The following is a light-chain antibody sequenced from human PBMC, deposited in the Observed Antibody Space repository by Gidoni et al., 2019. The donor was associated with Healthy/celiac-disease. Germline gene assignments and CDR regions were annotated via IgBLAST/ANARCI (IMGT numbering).Light chain of an antibody. CDR1: QSVSSN. J-gene: IGKJ2*01. CDR2: GAS. CDR3: QQYNNWPPYT. Sequence: EIVMTQSTATLSVSPGERATLSCRASQSVSSNLAWYQQKPGQAPRLLIYGASTRATGIPARFSVSGSGTEFTLTISSLQSEDFAVYYCQQYNNWPPYTFXQXTKLEIK. V-gene: IGKV3-15*01.